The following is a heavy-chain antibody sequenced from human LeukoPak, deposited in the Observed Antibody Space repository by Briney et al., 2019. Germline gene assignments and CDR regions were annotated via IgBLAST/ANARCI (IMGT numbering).Heavy chain of an antibody. D-gene: IGHD6-19*01. J-gene: IGHJ4*02. V-gene: IGHV3-21*01. CDR2: LSSSSNYI. CDR3: AREPGDSSGWSE. Sequence: SGGSLRLSCAASGFTFTSYSMNWVRQAPGKGLEWVSSLSSSSNYIYYADSVKGRFTISRDNAKNSLYLQMNSLRAEDTAVYYCAREPGDSSGWSEWGQGTLVTVSS. CDR1: GFTFTSYS.